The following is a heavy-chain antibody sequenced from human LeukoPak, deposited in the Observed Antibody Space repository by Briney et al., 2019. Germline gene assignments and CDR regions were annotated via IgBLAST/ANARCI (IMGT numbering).Heavy chain of an antibody. CDR3: ARDSEGGYFHH. D-gene: IGHD3-16*01. CDR2: IYYSATT. CDR1: GGSINSGGYY. V-gene: IGHV4-31*03. Sequence: SQTLSLTCTVSGGSINSGGYYWSWIRQPPRKGLEWIGYIYYSATTQFNPSLESRVAISIDTSKNQFSLTMTSVTAADTAVYYCARDSEGGYFHHWGQGTLVTVSS. J-gene: IGHJ1*01.